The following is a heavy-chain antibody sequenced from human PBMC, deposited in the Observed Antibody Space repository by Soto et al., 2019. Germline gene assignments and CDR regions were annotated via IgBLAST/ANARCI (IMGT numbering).Heavy chain of an antibody. CDR2: ISGSGGST. D-gene: IGHD3-10*01. Sequence: PGGSLRLSCAPSGFTFSSYAMSWVRQAPGKGLEWVSAISGSGGSTYYADSVKGRFTISRDNSKNTLYLQMNSLRAEDTAVYYCAKAVGVTMVRGVIMQFDYWGQGTLVTVSS. CDR3: AKAVGVTMVRGVIMQFDY. V-gene: IGHV3-23*01. CDR1: GFTFSSYA. J-gene: IGHJ4*02.